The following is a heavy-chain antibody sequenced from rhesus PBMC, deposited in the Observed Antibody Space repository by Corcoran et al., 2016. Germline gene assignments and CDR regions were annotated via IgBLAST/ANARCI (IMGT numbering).Heavy chain of an antibody. Sequence: QVQLQESGPGLVKPSETLSLTCAVSAGSISGGYGRRWIRQPPGKGLEWIGHIFGSIGSTYYNPSLKSRVTISRDTSKNQFSLKLSSVTAADTAVYYCARLLYYSGSYYYGYWGQGVLVTVSS. J-gene: IGHJ4*01. V-gene: IGHV4S7*01. CDR1: AGSISGGYG. D-gene: IGHD3-16*01. CDR3: ARLLYYSGSYYYGY. CDR2: IFGSIGST.